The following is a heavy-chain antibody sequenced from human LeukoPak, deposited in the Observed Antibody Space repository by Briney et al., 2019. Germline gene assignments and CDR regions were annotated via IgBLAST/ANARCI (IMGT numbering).Heavy chain of an antibody. CDR2: IYDSGST. CDR1: GASIRSGDYY. Sequence: SETLSLTCTVSGASIRSGDYYWSWIRQPPGKGLEWIGYIYDSGSTYYNPSLKSRITISVDTSENRFSLKLSSVTATDTAVYYCARDCSGGSRYGAFDIWGQGTMVTVSS. D-gene: IGHD2-15*01. V-gene: IGHV4-30-4*01. CDR3: ARDCSGGSRYGAFDI. J-gene: IGHJ3*02.